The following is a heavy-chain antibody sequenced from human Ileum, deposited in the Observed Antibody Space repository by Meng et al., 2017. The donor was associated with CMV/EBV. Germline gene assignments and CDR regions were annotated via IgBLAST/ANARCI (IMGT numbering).Heavy chain of an antibody. D-gene: IGHD3-22*01. J-gene: IGHJ1*01. CDR1: GFTFSDFY. CDR3: ARSTLQTFDSSGQSH. Sequence: GESLKISCATSGFTFSDFYMHWIRQAPGKGLECLAYISGGSSSIFYADSVKGRFTISRDNAKNSVYLQMNNVKVDDTAVYYCARSTLQTFDSSGQSHWGQGTLVTVSS. CDR2: ISGGSSSI. V-gene: IGHV3-11*01.